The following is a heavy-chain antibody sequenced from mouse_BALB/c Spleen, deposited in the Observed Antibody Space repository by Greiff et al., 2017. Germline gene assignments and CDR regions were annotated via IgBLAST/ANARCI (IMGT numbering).Heavy chain of an antibody. CDR1: GFTFNTYA. J-gene: IGHJ1*01. CDR3: VRQGLRLHYWYFDV. D-gene: IGHD1-2*01. V-gene: IGHV10-1*02. CDR2: IRSKSNNYAT. Sequence: EVKVVESGGGLVQPKGSLKLSCAASGFTFNTYAMNWVRQAPGKGLEWVARIRSKSNNYATYYADSVKDRFTISRDDSQSMLYLQMNNLKTEDTAMYYGVRQGLRLHYWYFDVWGAGTTVTVSS.